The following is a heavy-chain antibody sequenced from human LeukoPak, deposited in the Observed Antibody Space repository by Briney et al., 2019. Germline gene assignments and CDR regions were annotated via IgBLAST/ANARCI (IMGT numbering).Heavy chain of an antibody. CDR1: GYTFTTYG. Sequence: ASVKVSCKASGYTFTTYGISWVRQAPGQGLEWMGWISVYNGNTNYAQKFQGRVTMTTDTSTNTTYMELRSLISDDTAVYYCARGRWLQLFYFDYWGQGTLVTVSS. CDR3: ARGRWLQLFYFDY. CDR2: ISVYNGNT. D-gene: IGHD5-24*01. J-gene: IGHJ4*02. V-gene: IGHV1-18*01.